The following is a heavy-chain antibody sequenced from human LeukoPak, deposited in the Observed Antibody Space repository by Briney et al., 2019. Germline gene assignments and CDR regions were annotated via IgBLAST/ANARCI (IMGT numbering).Heavy chain of an antibody. J-gene: IGHJ4*02. D-gene: IGHD6-19*01. CDR2: ISGSGGST. CDR3: AKRNRIAVAGSVFDY. CDR1: GFTFSSYA. V-gene: IGHV3-23*01. Sequence: PGGSLRLSCAASGFTFSSYAMSWVRQAPGKELEWVSAISGSGGSTYYADSVKGRFTFSRDNSKNTLYLQMNSLRAEDTAVYYCAKRNRIAVAGSVFDYWGQGTLVTVSS.